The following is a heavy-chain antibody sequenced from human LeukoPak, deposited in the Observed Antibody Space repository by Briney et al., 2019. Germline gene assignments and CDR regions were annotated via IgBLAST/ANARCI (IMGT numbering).Heavy chain of an antibody. J-gene: IGHJ6*03. V-gene: IGHV3-53*01. CDR2: IYSGGST. CDR1: GFTVSSNY. CDR3: ATTHCSSTSCYTDYYYYYYMDV. D-gene: IGHD2-2*02. Sequence: GGSLRLSCAASGFTVSSNYMSWVRQAPGKGLEWVSVIYSGGSTYYADSVKGRFTISRDNSKNTLYLQMNSLRAEDTAVYYCATTHCSSTSCYTDYYYYYYMDVWGKGTTVAVSS.